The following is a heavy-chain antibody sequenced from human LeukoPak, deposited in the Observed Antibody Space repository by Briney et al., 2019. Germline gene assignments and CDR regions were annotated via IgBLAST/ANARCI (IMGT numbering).Heavy chain of an antibody. CDR1: GFTFSGFA. V-gene: IGHV3-23*01. CDR3: AKMKGHPLPKYYMDV. J-gene: IGHJ6*01. D-gene: IGHD1-26*01. Sequence: GGSLTLYCSACGFTFSGFAMIWLRPTPGKGLVGGSGFRGSGENTLYADSVKGWFTISRDNSKNTLYLEMNSLRAEDTAIYYCAKMKGHPLPKYYMDVWGQGTTVTVSS. CDR2: FRGSGENT.